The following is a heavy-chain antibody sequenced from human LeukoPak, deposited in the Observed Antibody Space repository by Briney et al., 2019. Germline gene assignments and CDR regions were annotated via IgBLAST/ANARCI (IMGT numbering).Heavy chain of an antibody. Sequence: PGGSLRLSCAASGFTFSSYAMSWVRQAPGKGLEWVSAISGSGGSTYYADSVKGRFTIPRDNSKNTLYLQMNSLRAEDTAVYYCAKVIVVVPAAPFDYWGQGTLVTVSS. CDR3: AKVIVVVPAAPFDY. V-gene: IGHV3-23*01. D-gene: IGHD2-2*01. CDR1: GFTFSSYA. J-gene: IGHJ4*02. CDR2: ISGSGGST.